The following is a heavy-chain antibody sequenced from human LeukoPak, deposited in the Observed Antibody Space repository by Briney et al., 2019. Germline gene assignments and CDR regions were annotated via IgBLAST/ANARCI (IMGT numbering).Heavy chain of an antibody. CDR3: ASDLHMGAAGFDY. J-gene: IGHJ4*02. D-gene: IGHD1-26*01. Sequence: PSETLSLTCTVSGYSITSGYYWGWIRQPPGKGLEWIGSVFHSGSTYSNPSLKSRLTISVDTSKNQFSLKLSSVTAADTAVYYCASDLHMGAAGFDYWGQGTLVTVSS. CDR1: GYSITSGYY. CDR2: VFHSGST. V-gene: IGHV4-38-2*02.